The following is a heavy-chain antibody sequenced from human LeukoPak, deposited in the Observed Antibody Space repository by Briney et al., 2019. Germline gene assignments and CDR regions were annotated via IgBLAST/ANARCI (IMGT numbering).Heavy chain of an antibody. CDR1: GGTFSSYA. CDR2: IIPIFGTA. J-gene: IGHJ6*02. CDR3: ARDWYCSGGSCDTYYYGMDV. V-gene: IGHV1-69*13. Sequence: SVKVSCKASGGTFSSYAISWVRQAPGQGLEWMGGIIPIFGTANYAQKFQGRVTITADESTSTAYMELSSLRSEDTAVYYCARDWYCSGGSCDTYYYGMDVWGQGTTVTVSS. D-gene: IGHD2-15*01.